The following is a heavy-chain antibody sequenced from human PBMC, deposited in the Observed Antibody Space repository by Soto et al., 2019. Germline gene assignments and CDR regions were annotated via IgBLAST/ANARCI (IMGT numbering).Heavy chain of an antibody. J-gene: IGHJ4*02. CDR2: ISGSGGST. CDR1: GFTFSSYA. D-gene: IGHD2-15*01. CDR3: AKDSRPLTMVVAAHTYFFDY. V-gene: IGHV3-23*01. Sequence: GGSLRLSCAASGFTFSSYAMIWFRHSAFKGLEWVSAISGSGGSTYYADSVKGRFTISRDNSKNTLYLQMNSLRAEDTAVYYCAKDSRPLTMVVAAHTYFFDYWGQGTLVTVSS.